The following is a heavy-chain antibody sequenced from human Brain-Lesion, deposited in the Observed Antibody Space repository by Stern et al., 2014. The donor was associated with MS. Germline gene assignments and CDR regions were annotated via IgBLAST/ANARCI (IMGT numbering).Heavy chain of an antibody. J-gene: IGHJ4*02. Sequence: VQLVESGPGLVKPSQTLSLTCTVSGGPISSHSYYWSWIRQPAGKGLEWLGRIYASGNTNYNPSLKSRVSISVDTSKNQLSLRLSSVTASDTAVYYCARDYGDLEFDLWGQGTLVTVSS. V-gene: IGHV4-61*02. D-gene: IGHD4-17*01. CDR2: IYASGNT. CDR1: GGPISSHSYY. CDR3: ARDYGDLEFDL.